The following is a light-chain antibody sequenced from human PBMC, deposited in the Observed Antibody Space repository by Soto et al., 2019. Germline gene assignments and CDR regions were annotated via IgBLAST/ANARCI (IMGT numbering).Light chain of an antibody. CDR1: QSVRSN. CDR2: GAF. J-gene: IGKJ1*01. V-gene: IGKV3-15*01. CDR3: QQYNDWPLT. Sequence: EIVMTQSPVTLSVSPGERATLSCRASQSVRSNLAWYQQKPGQAPSLLIYGAFTRATGIPTRFSGTGSGTEFTLTISSLQSEDFGLYYCQQYNDWPLTFGQGTKVDIK.